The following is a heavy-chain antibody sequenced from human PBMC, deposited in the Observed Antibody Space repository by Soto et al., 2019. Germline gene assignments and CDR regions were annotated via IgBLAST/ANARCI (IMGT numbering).Heavy chain of an antibody. CDR2: IIPIFGTA. Sequence: QVQLVQSGAEVKKPGSSVKVSCKASGGTFSSYAISWVRQAPGQGLEWMGGIIPIFGTANYAQKFQGRVTMTRDTSISTAYMELSRLRSDDTAVYYCARERSYYDSSGFPDYWGQGTLVTVSS. CDR1: GGTFSSYA. J-gene: IGHJ4*02. V-gene: IGHV1-69*06. CDR3: ARERSYYDSSGFPDY. D-gene: IGHD3-22*01.